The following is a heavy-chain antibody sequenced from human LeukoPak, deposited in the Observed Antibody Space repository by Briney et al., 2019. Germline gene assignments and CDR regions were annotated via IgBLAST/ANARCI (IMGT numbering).Heavy chain of an antibody. D-gene: IGHD3-10*01. J-gene: IGHJ4*02. CDR2: IYPGDSDT. CDR1: GYSFTSYW. CDR3: ARSIASYYYGSGSYYNLPKYYFDY. V-gene: IGHV5-51*01. Sequence: GESLKISCKGSGYSFTSYWIGWVRQMPGKGLEWMGIIYPGDSDTRYSPSFQGQVTISADKSISTAYLQWSSLKASDTAMYYCARSIASYYYGSGSYYNLPKYYFDYWGQGTLVTVSS.